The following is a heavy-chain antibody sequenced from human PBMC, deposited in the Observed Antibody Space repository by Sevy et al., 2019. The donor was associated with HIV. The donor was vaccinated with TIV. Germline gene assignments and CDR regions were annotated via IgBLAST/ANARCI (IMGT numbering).Heavy chain of an antibody. V-gene: IGHV3-7*01. J-gene: IGHJ5*02. Sequence: GGSLRLSCAASGFTFSDYYMSWVRQAPGKGLEWVANINKDGSEKYYVDSVKGRFTFSRDNAKNSLYLQMNSLRAEDTAVYYCAIDSSGFYAWGQGALVTVSS. D-gene: IGHD3-3*01. CDR3: AIDSSGFYA. CDR1: GFTFSDYY. CDR2: INKDGSEK.